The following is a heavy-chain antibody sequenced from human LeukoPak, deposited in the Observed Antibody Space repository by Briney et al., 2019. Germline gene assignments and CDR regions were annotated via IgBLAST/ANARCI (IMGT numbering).Heavy chain of an antibody. Sequence: GGSLRLSCAASGFTFSSYEMNWVRQAPGKGLEWVSYISSSGSPIYYSDSVKGRFTISRDNARNSLYLQLNSLRAEDTAVYYCARLCTSASPFGYWGQGTLVTVSS. V-gene: IGHV3-48*03. CDR1: GFTFSSYE. CDR3: ARLCTSASPFGY. CDR2: ISSSGSPI. J-gene: IGHJ4*02. D-gene: IGHD2-2*01.